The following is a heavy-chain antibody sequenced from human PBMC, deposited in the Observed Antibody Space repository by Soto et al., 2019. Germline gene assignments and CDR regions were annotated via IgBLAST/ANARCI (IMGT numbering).Heavy chain of an antibody. V-gene: IGHV1-18*01. Sequence: AAVKSCCNACGFRFYDSCLNSLCQAPGQGLEWMGWISAFNGNTETAQGLQDRVTMTTDSSTSTANMDLTNLTLDDTAIYSGERAYYLGDAFDVWGQGTMVTVSS. CDR3: ERAYYLGDAFDV. CDR2: ISAFNGNT. J-gene: IGHJ3*01. D-gene: IGHD3-16*01. CDR1: GFRFYDSC.